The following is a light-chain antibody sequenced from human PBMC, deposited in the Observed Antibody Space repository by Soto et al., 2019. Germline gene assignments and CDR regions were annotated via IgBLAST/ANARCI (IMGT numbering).Light chain of an antibody. CDR1: QSISSW. J-gene: IGKJ4*01. CDR3: QQYNSYL. V-gene: IGKV1-5*01. Sequence: DIQMTQSPSTLSASVGDRVTITCRASQSISSWLAWYQQKPGKAPKLLIYDASSLESGVPSRFSGSGSGTEFTLTISSLQPDDFATYYRQQYNSYLFGGGTKVEIK. CDR2: DAS.